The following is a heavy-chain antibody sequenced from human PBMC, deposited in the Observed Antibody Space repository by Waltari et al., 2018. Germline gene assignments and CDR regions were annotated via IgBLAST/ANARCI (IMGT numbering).Heavy chain of an antibody. J-gene: IGHJ5*02. V-gene: IGHV4-59*01. D-gene: IGHD3-10*01. CDR2: IYYSGST. CDR1: GGSISSYY. Sequence: QVQLQESGPGLVKPSETLSLTCTVSGGSISSYYWSWIRQPPGKGLEWIGYIYYSGSTNYNPSLKSRVTISVDTSKNQFSLKLSSVTAADTAVYYCARGRYGSAFNWFDPWGQGTLVTVSS. CDR3: ARGRYGSAFNWFDP.